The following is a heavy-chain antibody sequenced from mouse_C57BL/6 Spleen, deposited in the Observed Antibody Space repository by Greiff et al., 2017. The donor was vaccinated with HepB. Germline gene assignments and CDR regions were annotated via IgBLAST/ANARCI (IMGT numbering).Heavy chain of an antibody. Sequence: VQLQQSGAELVRPGSSVKLSCKASGYTFTSYWMHWVKQRPIQGLEWIGNIDPSDSETHYNQKFKDKATLTVDKSSSTAYMQISSLTSEDSAVYYCASYYSNYRYAMDYWGQGTSVTVSS. D-gene: IGHD2-5*01. CDR3: ASYYSNYRYAMDY. CDR1: GYTFTSYW. V-gene: IGHV1-52*01. J-gene: IGHJ4*01. CDR2: IDPSDSET.